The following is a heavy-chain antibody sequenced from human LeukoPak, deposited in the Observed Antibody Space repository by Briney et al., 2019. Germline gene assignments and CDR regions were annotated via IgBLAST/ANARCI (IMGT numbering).Heavy chain of an antibody. V-gene: IGHV3-21*01. J-gene: IGHJ3*02. CDR2: ISSGSSYI. CDR3: ARDFSRAFDI. D-gene: IGHD3-3*01. Sequence: GGSLRLSCAASRFTFSDYSMNWVRQAPGKGLEWVSSISSGSSYIYYADSVKGRFTISRDNAKNSLYLQMNSLRAEDTAVYYCARDFSRAFDIWGQGTLVTVSS. CDR1: RFTFSDYS.